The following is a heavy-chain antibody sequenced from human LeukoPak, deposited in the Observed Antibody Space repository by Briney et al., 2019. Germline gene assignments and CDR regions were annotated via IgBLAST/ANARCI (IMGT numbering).Heavy chain of an antibody. CDR3: ARPSPPGDGYNPPDH. Sequence: GKSLTLSCVVSGFNFDNFAMHWVRQPLGKGLEWVAVISHDARTKYYADSMKGRITISRDNSKNTLFLQMNNLRTEDTAVYFCARPSPPGDGYNPPDHWGQGTLVTVSS. J-gene: IGHJ5*02. CDR1: GFNFDNFA. CDR2: ISHDARTK. D-gene: IGHD5-24*01. V-gene: IGHV3-30*04.